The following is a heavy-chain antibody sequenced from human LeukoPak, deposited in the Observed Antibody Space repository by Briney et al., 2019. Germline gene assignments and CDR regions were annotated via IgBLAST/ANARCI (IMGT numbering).Heavy chain of an antibody. CDR3: ATLMDV. J-gene: IGHJ6*04. CDR2: IYPGDLDV. V-gene: IGHV5-51*01. CDR1: RNIFANSW. Sequence: GESLQISCKGSRNIFANSWIGWVRQMPGKGLEWMGIIYPGDLDVRYNPSFQGQVTISADKSISTAYLQWSSLKASDTAMYYCATLMDVWGKGTTVTVFS.